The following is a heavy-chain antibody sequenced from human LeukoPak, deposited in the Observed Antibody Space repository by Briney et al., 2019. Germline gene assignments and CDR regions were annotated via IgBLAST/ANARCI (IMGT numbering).Heavy chain of an antibody. D-gene: IGHD2-15*01. Sequence: GGSLRLSCTASGFTFGDYAMSWVRQAPGKGLEWVGFIRSKAYGGTTEYAASVKGRFTISRDDSKSIAYLQMNSLKTEDTAVYYCTRAPPRRVAATDNWFDPWGQGTLVTVSS. CDR3: TRAPPRRVAATDNWFDP. V-gene: IGHV3-49*04. CDR2: IRSKAYGGTT. J-gene: IGHJ5*02. CDR1: GFTFGDYA.